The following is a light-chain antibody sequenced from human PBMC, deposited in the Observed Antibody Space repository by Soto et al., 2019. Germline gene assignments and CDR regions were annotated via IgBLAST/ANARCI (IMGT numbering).Light chain of an antibody. CDR1: QSISSY. CDR2: AAS. V-gene: IGKV1-39*01. Sequence: DIQMTQSPSSLSASVGDRVTITCRASQSISSYLNWYQQKPGKAPKLLIYAASSLQIGVPSRFSGSGSGTEFTLTISSLEPEDFGTYYCQESYKMPSFGQGTRLEIK. J-gene: IGKJ5*01. CDR3: QESYKMPS.